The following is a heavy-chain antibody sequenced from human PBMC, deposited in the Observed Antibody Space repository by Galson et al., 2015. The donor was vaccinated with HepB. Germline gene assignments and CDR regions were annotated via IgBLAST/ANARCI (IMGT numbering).Heavy chain of an antibody. J-gene: IGHJ5*02. V-gene: IGHV5-10-1*01. CDR2: IDPSDSYT. CDR1: GYSFTSYW. Sequence: QSGAEVKKPGESLRISCKGSGYSFTSYWISWVRQMPGKGLEWMGRIDPSDSYTNYSPSFQGHVTISADKSISTAYLQWSSLKASDTAMYYCARQHYYDSSGYPNWFDPWGQGTLVTVSS. CDR3: ARQHYYDSSGYPNWFDP. D-gene: IGHD3-22*01.